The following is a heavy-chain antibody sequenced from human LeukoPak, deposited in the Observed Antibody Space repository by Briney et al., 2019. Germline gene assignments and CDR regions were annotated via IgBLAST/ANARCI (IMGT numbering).Heavy chain of an antibody. V-gene: IGHV3-30*02. CDR2: IRYDGSNK. J-gene: IGHJ4*02. CDR3: AKSPGYCSSTSCYRKDYFDY. D-gene: IGHD2-2*02. CDR1: GFTFSSYG. Sequence: TGGSLRLSCAASGFTFSSYGMHWVRQAPGKGLEWVAFIRYDGSNKYYADSVKGRFTISRDNSKNTLYLQMNSLRAEDTAVYYCAKSPGYCSSTSCYRKDYFDYWGQGTLVTVPS.